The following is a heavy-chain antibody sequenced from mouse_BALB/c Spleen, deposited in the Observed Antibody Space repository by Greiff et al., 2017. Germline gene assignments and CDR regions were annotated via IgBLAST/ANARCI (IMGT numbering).Heavy chain of an antibody. CDR1: GYTFTSYW. V-gene: IGHV1-7*01. CDR3: ASYGSGGY. Sequence: QVQLQQSGAELAKPGASVKMSCKASGYTFTSYWMHWVKQRPGQGLEWIGYINPSTGYTEYNQKFKDKATLTADKSSSTAYMQLSSLTSEDSAVYYCASYGSGGYWGQGTTLTVSS. D-gene: IGHD1-1*01. J-gene: IGHJ2*01. CDR2: INPSTGYT.